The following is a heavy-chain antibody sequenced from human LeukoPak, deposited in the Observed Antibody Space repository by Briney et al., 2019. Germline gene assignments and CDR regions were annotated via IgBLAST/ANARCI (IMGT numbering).Heavy chain of an antibody. J-gene: IGHJ6*03. CDR1: GYTFTSYD. Sequence: ASVKVSCKASGYTFTSYDINGVRQATGQGLEWMGWMNPNSGNTGYAQKFQGRVTMTRNTSISTAYMELSSLRSEDTAVYYCARGPFIYCSGGSCYSEVYYYYYMDVWGKGTTVTVSS. CDR2: MNPNSGNT. CDR3: ARGPFIYCSGGSCYSEVYYYYYMDV. D-gene: IGHD2-15*01. V-gene: IGHV1-8*01.